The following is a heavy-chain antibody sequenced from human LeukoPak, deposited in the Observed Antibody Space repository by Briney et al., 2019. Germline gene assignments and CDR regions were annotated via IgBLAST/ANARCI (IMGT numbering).Heavy chain of an antibody. D-gene: IGHD6-19*01. CDR2: IYYSGST. V-gene: IGHV4-39*07. CDR3: ASSSGWYEAYFDY. J-gene: IGHJ4*02. CDR1: GGSISSSSYY. Sequence: SETLSLTCTVSGGSISSSSYYWGWIRQPPGKGLEWIGSIYYSGSTYYNPSLKSRVTISVDTSKNQFSLKLSSVTAADTAVYYCASSSGWYEAYFDYWGQGTLVTVSS.